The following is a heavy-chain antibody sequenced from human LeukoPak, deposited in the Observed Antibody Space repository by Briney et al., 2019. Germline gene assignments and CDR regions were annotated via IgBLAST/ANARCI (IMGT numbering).Heavy chain of an antibody. CDR2: IGNSGDYM. CDR3: ARANHGSGTYYVDY. V-gene: IGHV3-21*01. CDR1: GFTFSTYS. J-gene: IGHJ4*02. D-gene: IGHD3-10*01. Sequence: GGSLRLSCAASGFTFSTYSMNWVRQAPGKGLEWVSSIGNSGDYMYYADSLKGRFTISRDNAKNSLYLQMSSLRAEDTAVYYCARANHGSGTYYVDYWGQGTLVTVSS.